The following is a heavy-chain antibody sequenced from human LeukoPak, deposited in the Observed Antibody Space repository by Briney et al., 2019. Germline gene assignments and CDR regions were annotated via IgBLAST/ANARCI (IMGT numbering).Heavy chain of an antibody. Sequence: ASVKVSCKASGYTFTSYAMHWVRQAPGQRLEWMGWINAGNGNTKYSQKFQGRVTITRDTSASTAYMELSSLRSEDTAVYYCARWLECGGDCYFPGYYGMDVWGQGTTVTVSS. CDR2: INAGNGNT. D-gene: IGHD2-21*02. J-gene: IGHJ6*02. CDR3: ARWLECGGDCYFPGYYGMDV. V-gene: IGHV1-3*01. CDR1: GYTFTSYA.